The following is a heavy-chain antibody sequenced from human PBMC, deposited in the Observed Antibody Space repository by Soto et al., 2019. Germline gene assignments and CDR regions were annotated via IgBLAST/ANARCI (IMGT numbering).Heavy chain of an antibody. V-gene: IGHV4-59*01. CDR3: ARDYSSCWYGSFDP. J-gene: IGHJ5*02. CDR2: INYSGNT. CDR1: GGSISSYQ. Sequence: PSETLSLTCTVSGGSISSYQWSWIRQPPGKGLEWIGYINYSGNTNYNPSLKSRVTIAVDTPKNQFSLKLSSVTAADTAVYYCARDYSSCWYGSFDPWGQGTLVTVSS. D-gene: IGHD6-13*01.